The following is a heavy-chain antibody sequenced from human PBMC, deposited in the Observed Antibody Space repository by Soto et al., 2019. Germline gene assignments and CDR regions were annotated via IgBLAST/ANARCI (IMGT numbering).Heavy chain of an antibody. V-gene: IGHV4-4*02. Sequence: VHLQESGPGLVKPSGTVSLTCVVSGGSIRSTNWWAWVRQTPGKGLEWIGEVYHNGTSNYNPSLKGRGTISVDRSKDQVSLRLNSVIDADTAVYYCARDLDRYCSVTSCHAMDVWGQGTPVTVSS. J-gene: IGHJ6*02. CDR3: ARDLDRYCSVTSCHAMDV. CDR1: GGSIRSTNW. D-gene: IGHD2-15*01. CDR2: VYHNGTS.